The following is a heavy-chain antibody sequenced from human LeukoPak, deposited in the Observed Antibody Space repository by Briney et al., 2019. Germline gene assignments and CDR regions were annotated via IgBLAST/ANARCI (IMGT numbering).Heavy chain of an antibody. V-gene: IGHV3-23*01. CDR2: IFGSGGSP. Sequence: GGSLRLSCEPSGFTFGSHAMYWVRQAPGKGLEWVAGIFGSGGSPHYADSVKGRFTISRDNSRNTVYLQINSLRADDTAVYYCGKTTVGYSSGQKPAWPVDYWGQGTLVTVSS. CDR3: GKTTVGYSSGQKPAWPVDY. CDR1: GFTFGSHA. D-gene: IGHD5-18*01. J-gene: IGHJ4*02.